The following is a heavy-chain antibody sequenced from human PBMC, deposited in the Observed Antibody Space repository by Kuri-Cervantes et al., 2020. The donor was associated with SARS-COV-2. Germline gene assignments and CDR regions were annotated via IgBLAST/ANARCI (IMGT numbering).Heavy chain of an antibody. J-gene: IGHJ4*02. D-gene: IGHD5-18*01. V-gene: IGHV3-30*07. CDR3: ARAEDTAMGGFDY. CDR1: GFTFSSYA. CDR2: ISYDGSNK. Sequence: GESLKISCAASGFTFSSYAMHWVRQAPGKGLEWVAVISYDGSNKYYADSVKGRFTISRDNSKNTLYLQMNSLRAEDTAVYYCARAEDTAMGGFDYWGQGTLVTVSS.